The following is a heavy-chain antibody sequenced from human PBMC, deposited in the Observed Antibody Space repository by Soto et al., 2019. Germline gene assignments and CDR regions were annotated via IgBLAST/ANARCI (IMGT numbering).Heavy chain of an antibody. D-gene: IGHD2-15*01. Sequence: GGSLRLSCAASGFTFSSYGMHWVRQAPGKGLEWVAVISYDGSNKYYADSVKGRFTISRDNSKNTLYLQMNSLRAEDTAVYYCAKDRLRYYYYYMDVWGKGTTVTVSS. CDR2: ISYDGSNK. V-gene: IGHV3-30*18. CDR1: GFTFSSYG. J-gene: IGHJ6*03. CDR3: AKDRLRYYYYYMDV.